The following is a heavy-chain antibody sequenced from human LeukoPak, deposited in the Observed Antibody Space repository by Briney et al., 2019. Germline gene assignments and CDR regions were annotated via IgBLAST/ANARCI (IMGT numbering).Heavy chain of an antibody. CDR3: ARNDSGGYYSV. Sequence: GGSLRLSRAASGFTFSSYAMTWVRQAPGKGLEWVSTISSSGVSTNYADSVKGRFTISRDNFKNTLYLQMNSLRAEDTALYYCARNDSGGYYSVWGQGTLVTVSS. V-gene: IGHV3-23*01. CDR2: ISSSGVST. D-gene: IGHD3-22*01. CDR1: GFTFSSYA. J-gene: IGHJ4*02.